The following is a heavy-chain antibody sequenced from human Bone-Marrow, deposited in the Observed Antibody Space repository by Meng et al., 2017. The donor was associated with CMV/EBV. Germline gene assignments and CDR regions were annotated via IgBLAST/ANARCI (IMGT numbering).Heavy chain of an antibody. Sequence: GESLKISCAASGFTFSNYAMNWVRQAPGKGLEWVSGISSSGANTYYADSVKGRFTISRDNSKNTLYLQMNSLRAEDTAVYYCASSFYDFWSGYHPYFDYWGQGTLVTSSS. D-gene: IGHD3-3*01. V-gene: IGHV3-23*01. J-gene: IGHJ4*02. CDR1: GFTFSNYA. CDR2: ISSSGANT. CDR3: ASSFYDFWSGYHPYFDY.